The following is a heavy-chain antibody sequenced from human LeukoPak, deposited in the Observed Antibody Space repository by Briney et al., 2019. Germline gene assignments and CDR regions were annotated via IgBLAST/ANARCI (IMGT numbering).Heavy chain of an antibody. CDR2: IRYDGNPT. D-gene: IGHD3-3*02. Sequence: GGSLRPSCAASGFTFSSYGMHWVRQAPGKGLEWVTFIRYDGNPTYSADSVKGRFTISRDNSKNTVYIQMNSLRAEDTAVYYCAKDLMFGPDYWGQGTLVTVSS. V-gene: IGHV3-30*02. CDR1: GFTFSSYG. CDR3: AKDLMFGPDY. J-gene: IGHJ4*02.